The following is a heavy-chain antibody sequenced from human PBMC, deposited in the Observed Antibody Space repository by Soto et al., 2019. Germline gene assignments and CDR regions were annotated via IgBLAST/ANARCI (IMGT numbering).Heavy chain of an antibody. J-gene: IGHJ5*02. V-gene: IGHV4-34*01. D-gene: IGHD5-18*01. CDR3: ARLMKLWFKKNWFEP. CDR1: GVSFSGYY. Sequence: PSETLSLTCAVYGVSFSGYYWSCIRHPPGKGLEWIGEINHSGSTNYNPSLKSRVTISVDTSKNQFSLKLSSVTAADTAVYYCARLMKLWFKKNWFEPWGQGTLVTVSS. CDR2: INHSGST.